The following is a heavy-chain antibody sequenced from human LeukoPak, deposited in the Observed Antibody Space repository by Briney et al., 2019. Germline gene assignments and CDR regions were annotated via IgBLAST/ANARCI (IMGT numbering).Heavy chain of an antibody. J-gene: IGHJ4*02. D-gene: IGHD3-9*01. CDR3: SEGYFEPFAH. CDR1: GASFSSSH. CDR2: LSYTGKT. Sequence: PSETLSLTCVVSGASFSSSHWNWIRHLPGKGLEWIGCLSYTGKTDYNPSLSGRVTISLGTSNNQVSLTLRSVTAADTAVYYCSEGYFEPFAHWGQGSLVAVSS. V-gene: IGHV4-59*01.